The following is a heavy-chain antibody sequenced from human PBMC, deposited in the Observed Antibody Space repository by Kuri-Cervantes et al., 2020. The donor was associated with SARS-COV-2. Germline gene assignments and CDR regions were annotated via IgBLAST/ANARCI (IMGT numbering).Heavy chain of an antibody. D-gene: IGHD2-2*01. CDR1: GFTFNNYA. CDR3: ARGGDIVVLPAAIGYYYGMDV. CDR2: TSYDGTSK. J-gene: IGHJ6*02. Sequence: GESLKISCAASGFTFNNYAMHWVRQTPGEGLEWVAITSYDGTSKYYADSVKGRFTISRDNAKNSLYLQMNSLRAEDTAVYYCARGGDIVVLPAAIGYYYGMDVWGQGTTVTVSS. V-gene: IGHV3-30-3*01.